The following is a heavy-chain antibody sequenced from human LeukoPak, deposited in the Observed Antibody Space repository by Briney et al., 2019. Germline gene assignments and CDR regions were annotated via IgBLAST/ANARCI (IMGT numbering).Heavy chain of an antibody. J-gene: IGHJ4*02. Sequence: GRSLRLSCAASGFTFDDYAMHWVRQAPGKGLEWVGRLKSKTDGGVTDYAAPVKGRFTISRDDSKNTLYLQMNSLKTEDTAVYYCTTTYYYDSSPGSFDYWGQGTLVTVSS. D-gene: IGHD3-22*01. CDR3: TTTYYYDSSPGSFDY. CDR2: LKSKTDGGVT. V-gene: IGHV3-15*01. CDR1: GFTFDDYA.